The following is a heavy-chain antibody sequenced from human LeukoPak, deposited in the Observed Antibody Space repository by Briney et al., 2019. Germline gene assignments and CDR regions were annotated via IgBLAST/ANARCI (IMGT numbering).Heavy chain of an antibody. D-gene: IGHD3-16*02. CDR1: GGSVSSGSYY. CDR2: IYYSGST. CDR3: ARADYVWGSYRTRYYFDY. J-gene: IGHJ4*02. Sequence: SETLSLTCTVSGGSVSSGSYYWSWIRQPPGKGLEWIGYIYYSGSTNYNPSLKSRVTISVDTSRNQFSLKLSSVTAADTAVYYCARADYVWGSYRTRYYFDYWGQGTLVTVSS. V-gene: IGHV4-61*01.